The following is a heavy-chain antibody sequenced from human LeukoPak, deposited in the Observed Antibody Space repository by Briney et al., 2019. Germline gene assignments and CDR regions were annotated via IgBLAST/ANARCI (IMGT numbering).Heavy chain of an antibody. J-gene: IGHJ4*02. Sequence: GGSLRLSCAASGFTFSSYVMTWVRQAPGRGLEWVSSISGSGSGTYYADSVKGRFTISRDNSKNTLYLQMNSLRAEDTAIYYCTKRFSTTDCGIDYWGQGTLVTVSS. CDR2: ISGSGSGT. V-gene: IGHV3-23*01. D-gene: IGHD2-21*01. CDR3: TKRFSTTDCGIDY. CDR1: GFTFSSYV.